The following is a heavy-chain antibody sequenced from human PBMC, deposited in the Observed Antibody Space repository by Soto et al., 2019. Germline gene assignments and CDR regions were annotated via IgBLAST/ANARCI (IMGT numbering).Heavy chain of an antibody. CDR2: ISSSSSYI. CDR3: APMGV. Sequence: PGGSLRLSCAASGFTFSSYSMNWVRQAPGKGLEWVSSISSSSSYIYYADSVKGRFTISRDNSKNTLYLQLNSLTAEDTAVYYCAPMGVWGQGTTVTVSS. V-gene: IGHV3-21*04. J-gene: IGHJ6*02. CDR1: GFTFSSYS.